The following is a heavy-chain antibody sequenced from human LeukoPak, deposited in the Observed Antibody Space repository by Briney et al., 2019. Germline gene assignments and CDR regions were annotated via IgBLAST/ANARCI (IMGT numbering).Heavy chain of an antibody. CDR3: ARDRGGFDY. CDR2: IYYSGST. Sequence: PSETLSLTCTVSGGSISSYYRSWIRQPPGKGLEWIGYIYYSGSTNYNPSLKSRVTMSVDTSRNQFSLQLNSVTPEDTAVYYCARDRGGFDYWGQGTLVTVSS. V-gene: IGHV4-59*12. CDR1: GGSISSYY. J-gene: IGHJ4*02. D-gene: IGHD3-10*01.